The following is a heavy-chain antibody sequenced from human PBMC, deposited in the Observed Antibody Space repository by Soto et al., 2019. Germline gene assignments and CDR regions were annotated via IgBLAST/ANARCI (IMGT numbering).Heavy chain of an antibody. CDR3: ARANLPGGDYDAFDI. V-gene: IGHV3-21*01. J-gene: IGHJ3*02. Sequence: PGGSLRLSCAASGFTFSSYSMNWVRQAPGKGLEWVSSISSSSSYIYYADSVKGRFTISRDNSKNTLYLQMNSLRAEDTAVYYCARANLPGGDYDAFDIWGQGTMVTVSS. CDR1: GFTFSSYS. D-gene: IGHD4-17*01. CDR2: ISSSSSYI.